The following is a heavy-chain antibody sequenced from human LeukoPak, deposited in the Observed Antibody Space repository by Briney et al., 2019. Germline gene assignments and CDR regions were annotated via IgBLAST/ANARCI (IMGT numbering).Heavy chain of an antibody. CDR3: ARVSGHCSSTSCYIWYYYYYMDV. CDR2: IYYSGST. Sequence: PSETLSLTCTVSGGSISSSSYYWGWIRQPPGKGLEWIGSIYYSGSTYYNPSLKSRVTISVDTSKNQFSLKLSSVTAADTAVYYCARVSGHCSSTSCYIWYYYYYMDVWGKGTTVTVSS. CDR1: GGSISSSSYY. D-gene: IGHD2-2*02. J-gene: IGHJ6*03. V-gene: IGHV4-39*01.